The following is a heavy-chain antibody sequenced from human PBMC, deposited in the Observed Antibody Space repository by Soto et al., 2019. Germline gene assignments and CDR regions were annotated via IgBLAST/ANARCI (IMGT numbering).Heavy chain of an antibody. CDR1: GNTFSNYY. J-gene: IGHJ4*01. CDR3: ARGGNVVVVTAAFDY. V-gene: IGHV1-46*03. CDR2: INPSGGHT. D-gene: IGHD2-21*02. Sequence: ASVKVSCKASGNTFSNYYIHWVRQAPGQGLEWMGTINPSGGHTTYAQKFLGRVTMTRDSSTSTPYMELTSLRFEDTAVYYCARGGNVVVVTAAFDYWG.